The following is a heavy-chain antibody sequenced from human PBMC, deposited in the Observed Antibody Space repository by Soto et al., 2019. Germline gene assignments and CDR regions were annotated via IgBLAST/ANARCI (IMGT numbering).Heavy chain of an antibody. CDR1: GGSFSGYY. Sequence: PSETLSLTCAVYGGSFSGYYCSWIRQPPGKGLEWIGEINHSGSTNYNPSLKSRVTISVDTSKNQFSLKLSSVTAADTAVYYRASSGYSSSWDLLSNWFDPWGQGTLVTVSS. J-gene: IGHJ5*02. D-gene: IGHD6-13*01. CDR3: ASSGYSSSWDLLSNWFDP. V-gene: IGHV4-34*01. CDR2: INHSGST.